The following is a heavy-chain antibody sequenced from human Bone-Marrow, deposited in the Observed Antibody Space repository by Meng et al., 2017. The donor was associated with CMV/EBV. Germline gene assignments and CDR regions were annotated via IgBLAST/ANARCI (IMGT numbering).Heavy chain of an antibody. CDR1: GFTFSTYS. CDR3: VRDWSGSRDY. CDR2: ISSSSSHI. D-gene: IGHD1-26*01. V-gene: IGHV3-21*06. Sequence: GESLKISCAASGFTFSTYSMNWVRQAPGKGLEWVSTISSSSSHIYYADSLKGRFTISRDDAKNSLYLQMNSLGAEDTAVYYCVRDWSGSRDYWGQGTLVTVSS. J-gene: IGHJ4*02.